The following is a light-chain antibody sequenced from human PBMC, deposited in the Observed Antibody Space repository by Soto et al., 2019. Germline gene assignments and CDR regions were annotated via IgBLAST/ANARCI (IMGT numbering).Light chain of an antibody. Sequence: EIVLTQSPGTLSLSPGERATLSCTASQSVVSSCLAWYQRKPGQAPRLLIHTTSIRATDIPDRFSGSGSGTDFTLTISRLEPEDSAVYYCQQCGGSPLFSFGPGTRVDI. V-gene: IGKV3-20*01. CDR1: QSVVSSC. CDR3: QQCGGSPLFS. J-gene: IGKJ3*01. CDR2: TTS.